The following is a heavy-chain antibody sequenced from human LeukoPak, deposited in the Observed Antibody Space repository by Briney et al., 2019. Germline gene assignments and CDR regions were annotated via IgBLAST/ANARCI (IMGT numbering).Heavy chain of an antibody. D-gene: IGHD2-2*01. Sequence: TLSLTCAVSGYSISSGYYWGWIRQPPGKGLEWLALIHWDDDKRYSPSLKSRLTITKDTSKNQVVLTMTNMDPVDTATYYCAHRGYCSSTSCYDYWGQGTLVTVSS. V-gene: IGHV2-5*02. CDR3: AHRGYCSSTSCYDY. CDR1: GYSISSGYYW. CDR2: IHWDDDK. J-gene: IGHJ4*02.